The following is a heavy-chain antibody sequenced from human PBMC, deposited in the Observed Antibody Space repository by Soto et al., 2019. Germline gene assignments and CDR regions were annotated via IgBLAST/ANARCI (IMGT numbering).Heavy chain of an antibody. J-gene: IGHJ4*02. V-gene: IGHV4-39*01. CDR1: GGSISSGGYY. D-gene: IGHD5-12*01. Sequence: SETLSLTCTVSGGSISSGGYYWSWIRQHPGKGQEWIGYIYYSGGTYYNPSLKSRVTISVDTSKNQVSLKLRFVSVLDTAVYYCARHNTAYDYYFDYWGQGALVTVSS. CDR3: ARHNTAYDYYFDY. CDR2: IYYSGGT.